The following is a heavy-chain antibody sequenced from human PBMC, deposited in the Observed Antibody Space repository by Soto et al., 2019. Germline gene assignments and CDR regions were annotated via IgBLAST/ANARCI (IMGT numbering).Heavy chain of an antibody. D-gene: IGHD3-22*01. J-gene: IGHJ4*02. CDR2: IIPIFGTA. CDR1: GGTFSSYA. CDR3: AREGASGSHIGY. Sequence: QVQLVQSGAEVKKPGSSVKVSCKASGGTFSSYAISWVRQAPGQGLEWMGGIIPIFGTANYAQKFQGRVTITADETTGPAFLGLSSLRSEDTAVYYCAREGASGSHIGYWGQGTLVTVSS. V-gene: IGHV1-69*01.